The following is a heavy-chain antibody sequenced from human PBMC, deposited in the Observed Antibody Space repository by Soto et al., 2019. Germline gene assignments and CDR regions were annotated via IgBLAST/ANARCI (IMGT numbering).Heavy chain of an antibody. Sequence: SVKVSCKASGGTFSSYAISWVRQAPGQGLEWMGGIIPIFGTANYTQKFQGRVTITADESTSTAYMELSSLRSEDTAVYYCARRYCSGGSCYYRGGYFDYWGQGTLVTVSS. V-gene: IGHV1-69*13. CDR2: IIPIFGTA. D-gene: IGHD2-15*01. CDR3: ARRYCSGGSCYYRGGYFDY. J-gene: IGHJ4*02. CDR1: GGTFSSYA.